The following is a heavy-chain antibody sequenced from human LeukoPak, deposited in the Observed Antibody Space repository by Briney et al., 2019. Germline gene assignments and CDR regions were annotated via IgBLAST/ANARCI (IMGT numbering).Heavy chain of an antibody. CDR3: ARQGFGPEYSSLDYYTDV. J-gene: IGHJ6*03. Sequence: GESLKISCKGSGYSFTSYWIGWVRQMPGKGLEWMGIIYPGDSDTRYSPSFQGQVTISADKSISTAYLQWSSLKASDTAMYYCARQGFGPEYSSLDYYTDVWGKGTTVTVSS. D-gene: IGHD6-6*01. CDR2: IYPGDSDT. V-gene: IGHV5-51*01. CDR1: GYSFTSYW.